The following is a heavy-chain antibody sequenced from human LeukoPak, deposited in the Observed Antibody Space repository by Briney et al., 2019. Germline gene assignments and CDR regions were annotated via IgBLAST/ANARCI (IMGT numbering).Heavy chain of an antibody. CDR3: ARGRNYNILTGFPRGHNWFDP. Sequence: GASVKVSCKASGYTFTGYYMHWVRQAPGQGLEWMGWINTYNGNTDYAQKLQGRVTMTTDTSTSTAYMELRSLRSDDTAVYYCARGRNYNILTGFPRGHNWFDPWGQGTLVTVSS. J-gene: IGHJ5*02. D-gene: IGHD3-9*01. V-gene: IGHV1-18*04. CDR2: INTYNGNT. CDR1: GYTFTGYY.